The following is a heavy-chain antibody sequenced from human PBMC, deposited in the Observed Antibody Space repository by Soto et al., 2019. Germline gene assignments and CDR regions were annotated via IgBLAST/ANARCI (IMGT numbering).Heavy chain of an antibody. CDR2: IYYSGST. J-gene: IGHJ4*02. CDR1: GGSINSGGYY. CDR3: ARGRTFWIFGVVSDY. V-gene: IGHV4-31*03. D-gene: IGHD3-3*01. Sequence: PSETLSLTCTVSGGSINSGGYYWSWIRQHPGKGLEWIGYIYYSGSTYYNPSLKSRVTISIDTSKNQFSLKLSSVTAADTAVYYCARGRTFWIFGVVSDYWGQGTLVTVSS.